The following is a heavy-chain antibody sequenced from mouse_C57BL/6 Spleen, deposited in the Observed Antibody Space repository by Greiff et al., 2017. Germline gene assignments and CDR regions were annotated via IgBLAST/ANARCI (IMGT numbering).Heavy chain of an antibody. D-gene: IGHD4-1*01. CDR2: IYPSDSET. Sequence: QVQLQQPGAELVRPGSSVKLSCKASGYTFTSYWMDWVKQRPGQGLEWIGNIYPSDSETHYNQKFKDKATLTVDKSSSTAYMQLSSLTSEDSAVYYCARGTLGLRYFDVCGTGTTVTVSS. J-gene: IGHJ1*03. V-gene: IGHV1-61*01. CDR3: ARGTLGLRYFDV. CDR1: GYTFTSYW.